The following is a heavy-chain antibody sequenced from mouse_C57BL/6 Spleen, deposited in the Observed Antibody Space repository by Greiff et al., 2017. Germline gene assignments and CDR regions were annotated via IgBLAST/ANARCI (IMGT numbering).Heavy chain of an antibody. J-gene: IGHJ4*01. D-gene: IGHD2-1*01. CDR2: IWSGGST. CDR1: GFSLTSYG. V-gene: IGHV2-2*01. Sequence: VMLVESGPGLVQPSQSLSITCTVSGFSLTSYGVNWVRQSPGKGLEWLGVIWSGGSTDYNAAFISRLSISKDNSKSQVFFKMNSLQADDTAIYYWARKGNSYAMDYWGQGTSGTVSS. CDR3: ARKGNSYAMDY.